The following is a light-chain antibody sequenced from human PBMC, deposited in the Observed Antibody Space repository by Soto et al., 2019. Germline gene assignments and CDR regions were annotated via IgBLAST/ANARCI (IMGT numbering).Light chain of an antibody. CDR3: QQYSRSPLT. V-gene: IGKV3-20*01. CDR2: GAS. Sequence: EIVLTQSPGTLSLSPGERATLSCRTSQSVRSSHLAWYQQKPGQAPRLLIYGASSRATGIPDRFSGSGSGTDFTLTISRLEPEDFAVYHCQQYSRSPLTFGGGTKVEIK. J-gene: IGKJ4*01. CDR1: QSVRSSH.